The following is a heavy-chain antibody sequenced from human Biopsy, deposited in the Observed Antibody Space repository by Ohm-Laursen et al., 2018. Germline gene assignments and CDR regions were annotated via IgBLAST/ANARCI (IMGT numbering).Heavy chain of an antibody. CDR3: ARRGSGGRSFDY. Sequence: GTLSLTCSVSGDSINSSYWSWIRQAPGKGLEWIGFISNSENTNYNPSLKSRVTISADTSKNQFSLKLGSVTVADTAVFCCARRGSGGRSFDYWGQGSLVTVSS. D-gene: IGHD2-15*01. CDR2: ISNSENT. J-gene: IGHJ4*02. V-gene: IGHV4-59*08. CDR1: GDSINSSY.